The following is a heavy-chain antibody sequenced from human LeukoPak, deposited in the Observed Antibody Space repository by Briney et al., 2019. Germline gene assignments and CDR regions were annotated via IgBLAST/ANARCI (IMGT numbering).Heavy chain of an antibody. V-gene: IGHV3-30*03. CDR1: GFTFNSYG. D-gene: IGHD3-9*01. Sequence: PGGSLRLSCAASGFTFNSYGIHWVRQAPGKGLEWVAVISDDGRTTYYADSVKGRFTISRDNSKNTLYLQMNSLRAEDTAVYYCARSARYFDWLLSSQSFDYWGQGTLVTVSS. CDR2: ISDDGRTT. CDR3: ARSARYFDWLLSSQSFDY. J-gene: IGHJ4*02.